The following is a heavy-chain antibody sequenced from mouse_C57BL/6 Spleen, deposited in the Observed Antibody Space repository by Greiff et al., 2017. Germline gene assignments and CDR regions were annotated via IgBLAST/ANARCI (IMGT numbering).Heavy chain of an antibody. J-gene: IGHJ2*01. CDR3: ARENSPYEVGY. D-gene: IGHD1-1*01. Sequence: QVHVKQPGAELVKPGASVKLSCKASGYTFTSYWMHWVKQRPGQGLEWIGMIHPNSGSTNYNEKFKSKATLTVDKSSSTAYMQLSSLTSEDSAVYYGARENSPYEVGYWGQGTTLTVSS. V-gene: IGHV1-64*01. CDR1: GYTFTSYW. CDR2: IHPNSGST.